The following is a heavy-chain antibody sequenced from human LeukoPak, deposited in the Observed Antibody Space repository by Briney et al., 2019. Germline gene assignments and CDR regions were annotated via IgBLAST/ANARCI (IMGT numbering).Heavy chain of an antibody. Sequence: PGGSLRLSCAASGFTFSSYSMNWVRQAPGKGLEWVSSISSSSSYIYYADSVKGRFTISRDNAKNSLYLQMNSLRAEDTAVYYCARDEQLETGYYYYMDVWGKGTTVTVSS. V-gene: IGHV3-21*01. J-gene: IGHJ6*03. CDR1: GFTFSSYS. D-gene: IGHD6-6*01. CDR3: ARDEQLETGYYYYMDV. CDR2: ISSSSSYI.